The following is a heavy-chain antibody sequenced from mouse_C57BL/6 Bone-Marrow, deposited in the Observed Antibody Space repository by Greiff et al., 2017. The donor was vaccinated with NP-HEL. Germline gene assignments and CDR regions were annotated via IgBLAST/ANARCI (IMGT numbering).Heavy chain of an antibody. V-gene: IGHV10-1*01. CDR3: VTHQLTGTSYFDY. CDR2: IRSKSNNYAT. CDR1: GFSFNTYA. D-gene: IGHD4-1*01. J-gene: IGHJ2*01. Sequence: DVQLVESGGGLVQPKGSLKLSCAASGFSFNTYAMNWVRQAPGKGLEWVARIRSKSNNYATYYADSVKDRFTISRDDSESMLYLQMNNLKTEDTAMYYCVTHQLTGTSYFDYWGQGTTLTVSS.